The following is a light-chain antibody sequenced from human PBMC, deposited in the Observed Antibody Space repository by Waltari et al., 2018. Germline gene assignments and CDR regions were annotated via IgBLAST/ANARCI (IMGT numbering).Light chain of an antibody. V-gene: IGLV2-14*03. CDR2: DVS. CDR1: SSDVGGYTY. Sequence: QSALTQPASVSGSPGPSITISCTGTSSDVGGYTYVPRYQQPPGKAPKLMIYDVSNRPSGVSNRFSGSKSGNTASLTISGLQAEDEADYYCSSYTSSNTLGVFGGGTKLTVL. CDR3: SSYTSSNTLGV. J-gene: IGLJ2*01.